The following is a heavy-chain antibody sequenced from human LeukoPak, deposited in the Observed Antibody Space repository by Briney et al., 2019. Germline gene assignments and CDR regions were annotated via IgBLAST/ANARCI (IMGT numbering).Heavy chain of an antibody. CDR3: ARDTVTYYDSRSDAFDI. CDR2: ISSSSSYI. CDR1: GFTFNNYI. D-gene: IGHD3-22*01. V-gene: IGHV3-21*01. Sequence: GGSLRLSCAASGFTFNNYIMNWVRQAPGKGLEWVSSISSSSSYIYYADSVKGRFTISRDNAKNSLYLQMNSLRAEDTAVYYCARDTVTYYDSRSDAFDIWGQGTMVTVSS. J-gene: IGHJ3*02.